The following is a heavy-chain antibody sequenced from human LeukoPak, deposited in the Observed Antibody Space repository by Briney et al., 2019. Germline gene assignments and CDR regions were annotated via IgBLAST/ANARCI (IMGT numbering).Heavy chain of an antibody. CDR1: GFTFDDYA. D-gene: IGHD6-13*01. Sequence: GGSLRLSCAASGFTFDDYAMHWVRQAPGKGLEWVSGISWNSGSIGYADSVKGRFTIPRDNAKNSLYLQMNSLRAEDTALYYCAKGSWYYFDYWGQGTLVTVSS. V-gene: IGHV3-9*01. CDR2: ISWNSGSI. CDR3: AKGSWYYFDY. J-gene: IGHJ4*02.